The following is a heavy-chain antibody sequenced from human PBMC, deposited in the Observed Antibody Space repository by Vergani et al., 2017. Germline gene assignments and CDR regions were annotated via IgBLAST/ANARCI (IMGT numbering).Heavy chain of an antibody. V-gene: IGHV4-61*02. CDR2: IYVSGFT. CDR1: GASINNDFYY. CDR3: ARDNKQLRPRAFDL. J-gene: IGHJ3*01. D-gene: IGHD4-23*01. Sequence: QVQLQESGPGLVKPSQTLSLTCTVSGASINNDFYYWHWIRQPAGKGLEWIGRIYVSGFTDYNSSLQSRVSMSVDTSKNQFSLTLTSVTAADTAVYYCARDNKQLRPRAFDLWCQGTMVTVSS.